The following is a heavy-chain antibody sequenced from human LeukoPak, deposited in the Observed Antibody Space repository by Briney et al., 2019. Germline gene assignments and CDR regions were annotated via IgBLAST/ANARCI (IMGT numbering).Heavy chain of an antibody. J-gene: IGHJ4*02. D-gene: IGHD2-2*02. CDR1: GFTFSDYY. Sequence: GGSLRLSCAASGFTFSDYYMSWIRQAPGKGLEWVSYISSSSSYTNYADSVKGRFTISRDNAKNSLYLQMNSLKVEDTAVYYCARDHNGPYTFDYWGQGTLVTVSS. V-gene: IGHV3-11*06. CDR3: ARDHNGPYTFDY. CDR2: ISSSSSYT.